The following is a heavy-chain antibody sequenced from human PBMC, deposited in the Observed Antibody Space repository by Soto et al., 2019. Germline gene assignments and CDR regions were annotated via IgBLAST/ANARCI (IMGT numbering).Heavy chain of an antibody. Sequence: QVQLQQWGAGLLKPSETLSLTCAVYGGSFSGYYWSWIRQPPGKGLEWIGAINHSGSTNYNPSLKSRVTISVDTSKNQFSLKLSSVTAEDTAVYYCARAGDIVVVPAAMTYYFDYWGQGTLVTVSS. V-gene: IGHV4-34*01. D-gene: IGHD2-2*01. J-gene: IGHJ4*02. CDR3: ARAGDIVVVPAAMTYYFDY. CDR1: GGSFSGYY. CDR2: INHSGST.